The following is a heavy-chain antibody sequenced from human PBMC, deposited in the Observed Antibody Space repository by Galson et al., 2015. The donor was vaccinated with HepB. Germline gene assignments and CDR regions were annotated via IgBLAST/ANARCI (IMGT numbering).Heavy chain of an antibody. CDR3: ARDPLQSYGMDV. V-gene: IGHV3-33*01. CDR2: VWYDGRNK. CDR1: GFTVSSFG. Sequence: SLRLSCAASGFTVSSFGMHWVRQAPGKGLEWVAVVWYDGRNKFYADSVKGRFTISRDTSQNTVYLQMDSPRGEDTAVYFCARDPLQSYGMDVWSQGSSFSVSS. D-gene: IGHD2-21*02. J-gene: IGHJ6*02.